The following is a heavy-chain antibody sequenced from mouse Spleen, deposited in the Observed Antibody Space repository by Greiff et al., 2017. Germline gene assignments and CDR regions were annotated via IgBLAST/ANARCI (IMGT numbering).Heavy chain of an antibody. CDR3: ARHTTATDYFDY. V-gene: IGHV5-9-1*01. CDR2: ISSGGSYT. Sequence: EVMLVESGGGLVKPGGSLKLSCAASGFTFSSYAMSWVRQTPEERLEWVATISSGGSYTYYPDSVKGRFTISRDNAKNTLYLQMSSLRSEDTAMYYCARHTTATDYFDYRGQGTTLTVSS. CDR1: GFTFSSYA. J-gene: IGHJ2*01. D-gene: IGHD1-2*01.